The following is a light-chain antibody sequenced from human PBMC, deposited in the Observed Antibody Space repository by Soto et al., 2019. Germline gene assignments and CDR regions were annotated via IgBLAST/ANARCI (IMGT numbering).Light chain of an antibody. V-gene: IGLV1-44*01. CDR2: RNT. J-gene: IGLJ2*01. CDR1: TSNIGSDT. Sequence: QSVLTQPPSASGTPGQRVTISCSGSTSNIGSDTVNWYQQLPGTAPKLLIYRNTQRPSGVPDRFSGSKSGASASLAISGLQSEDEADYYCASWDDSLDVEVFGGGTKLTVL. CDR3: ASWDDSLDVEV.